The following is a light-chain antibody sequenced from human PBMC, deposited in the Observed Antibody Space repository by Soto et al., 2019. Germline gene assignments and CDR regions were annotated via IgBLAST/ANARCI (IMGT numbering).Light chain of an antibody. CDR3: QQHHKWPRT. Sequence: EIMMTQSPATLSLSPGERATLSCRASQSVGSSLAWYQQRPGQAPRLLIYSASTRTTGIPARFSGTGSGTESTLTISSLESEDFAVYYCQQHHKWPRTFGPGTRVEIK. V-gene: IGKV3-15*01. J-gene: IGKJ1*01. CDR1: QSVGSS. CDR2: SAS.